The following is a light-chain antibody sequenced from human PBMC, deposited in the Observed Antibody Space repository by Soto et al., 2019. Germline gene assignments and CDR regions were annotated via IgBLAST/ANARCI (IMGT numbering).Light chain of an antibody. CDR1: QSVSSH. CDR3: QQRSSWPIT. Sequence: TQSPSSLSASVGDRVTITCRASQSVSSHLVWYQQKPGQAPRLLISDASNRATGIPARFSGSGSGTDFTLTINSLEPEDFAVYYCQQRSSWPITFGQGTRLEIK. J-gene: IGKJ5*01. V-gene: IGKV3-11*01. CDR2: DAS.